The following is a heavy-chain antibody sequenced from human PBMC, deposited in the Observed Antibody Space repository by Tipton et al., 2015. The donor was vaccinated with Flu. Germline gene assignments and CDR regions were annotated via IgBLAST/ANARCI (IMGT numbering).Heavy chain of an antibody. CDR1: GFTFSDYY. Sequence: SLRLSCAASGFTFSDYYMSWIRQAPGKGLEWVSYISSSGSTIYYADSVKGRFTISRDNAKNPLYLQMNSLRAEDTAVYYCARDAYSCSGGRCYSPYYFDFWGQGTLVTVSS. CDR3: ARDAYSCSGGRCYSPYYFDF. J-gene: IGHJ4*02. V-gene: IGHV3-11*01. D-gene: IGHD2-15*01. CDR2: ISSSGSTI.